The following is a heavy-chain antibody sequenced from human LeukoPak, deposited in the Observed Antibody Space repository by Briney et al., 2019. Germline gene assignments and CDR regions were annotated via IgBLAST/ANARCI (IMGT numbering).Heavy chain of an antibody. CDR2: IYTSGST. D-gene: IGHD5-12*01. V-gene: IGHV4-4*09. CDR1: GGSISSYY. CDR3: ARGGYDPVDY. Sequence: SETLSLTCTVSGGSISSYYWSWIRQPPGKGLEWIGYIYTSGSTNYNPSLKSRVTISVDTSKNQFSLKLSSVTAADTAVCYCARGGYDPVDYWGQGTLVTVSS. J-gene: IGHJ4*02.